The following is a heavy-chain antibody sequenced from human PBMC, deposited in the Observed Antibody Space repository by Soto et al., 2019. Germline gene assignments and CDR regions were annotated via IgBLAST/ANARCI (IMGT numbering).Heavy chain of an antibody. J-gene: IGHJ5*02. Sequence: GESLKISCKGSGDSFTRYWIGWGRQMPGKGLEWMGIIYPGDSDTRYSPSFQGQVTISADKSISTAYLQWSSLKASDTAMYYCARGGFSSCIFTRDPINWFVPWCQGTLITVFS. D-gene: IGHD2-2*01. V-gene: IGHV5-51*01. CDR2: IYPGDSDT. CDR3: ARGGFSSCIFTRDPINWFVP. CDR1: GDSFTRYW.